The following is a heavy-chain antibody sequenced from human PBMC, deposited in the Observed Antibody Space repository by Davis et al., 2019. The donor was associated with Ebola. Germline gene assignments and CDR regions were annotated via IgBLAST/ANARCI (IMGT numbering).Heavy chain of an antibody. CDR3: ARDAPGIAAAGTADY. V-gene: IGHV3-53*01. J-gene: IGHJ4*02. Sequence: PGGSLRLSCVVSGFTVSSNHMSWVRQAPGKGLEWVSIIYSGGDTYYADSVKGRFTISRDNAKNSLYLQMNSLRAEDTAVYYCARDAPGIAAAGTADYWGQGTLVTVSS. D-gene: IGHD6-13*01. CDR1: GFTVSSNH. CDR2: IYSGGDT.